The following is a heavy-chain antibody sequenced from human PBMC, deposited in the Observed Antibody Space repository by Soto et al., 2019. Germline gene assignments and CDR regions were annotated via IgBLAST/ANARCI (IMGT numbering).Heavy chain of an antibody. CDR1: GGSIISSDYY. CDR3: ARDLGSEQWFFDS. J-gene: IGHJ4*02. V-gene: IGHV4-31*03. Sequence: SETLSLTCTVSGGSIISSDYYFSCIREHPGKGLEWIGYISNSGSTYSNPSLESRVTISLDTSKNQFSLRLTSLTAADTAVYYCARDLGSEQWFFDSWGQGTLVTVSS. CDR2: ISNSGST. D-gene: IGHD6-19*01.